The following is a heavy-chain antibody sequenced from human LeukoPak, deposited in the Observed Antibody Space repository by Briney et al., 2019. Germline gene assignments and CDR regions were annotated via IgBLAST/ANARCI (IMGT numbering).Heavy chain of an antibody. V-gene: IGHV3-74*01. CDR2: IDSDGSST. CDR1: GFTFDDYT. J-gene: IGHJ5*01. CDR3: TRGVMGARAFDS. Sequence: GGSLRLSCAASGFTFDDYTMHWVRQAPGKGLVWVSRIDSDGSSTNYVDSVKGRFTISRDNAKNTLYLQMNSLRFEDTAVYYCTRGVMGARAFDSWGQGTLVTVSS. D-gene: IGHD2-8*01.